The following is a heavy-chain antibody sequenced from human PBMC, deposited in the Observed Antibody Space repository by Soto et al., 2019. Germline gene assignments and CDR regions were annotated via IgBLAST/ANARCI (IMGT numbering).Heavy chain of an antibody. Sequence: GGSLRLSCAASGFTFSSYWMSWVRQAPGKGLEWGANIKQDGSEKYYVDSVKGRFTISRDNAKNSLYLQMNSLRAEDTAVYYCARAFSDSSGYLFDYWGPGTLVSVSS. CDR2: IKQDGSEK. V-gene: IGHV3-7*03. J-gene: IGHJ4*02. CDR3: ARAFSDSSGYLFDY. D-gene: IGHD3-22*01. CDR1: GFTFSSYW.